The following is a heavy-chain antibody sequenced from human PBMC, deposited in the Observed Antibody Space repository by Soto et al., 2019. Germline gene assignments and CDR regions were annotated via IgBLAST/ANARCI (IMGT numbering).Heavy chain of an antibody. D-gene: IGHD4-17*01. V-gene: IGHV4-31*03. CDR2: IFYTGST. CDR3: ARGSVTTQIVWENYFAP. Sequence: SETLSLTCTVSGGSISSGAYYWSWIRQFPGKGLEWIGYIFYTGSTYYNPSLKSRLTMSVDTSKNQFSLRLNSVTAADAALYYCARGSVTTQIVWENYFAPGGRGPRAPVPP. CDR1: GGSISSGAYY. J-gene: IGHJ4*02.